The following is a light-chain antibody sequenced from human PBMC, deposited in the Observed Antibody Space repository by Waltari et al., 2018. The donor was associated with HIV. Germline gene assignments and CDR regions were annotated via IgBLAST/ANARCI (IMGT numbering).Light chain of an antibody. J-gene: IGLJ2*01. CDR3: GTWDRRLIAGV. V-gene: IGLV1-51*01. CDR2: EKN. CDR1: SPNLGNNY. Sequence: QSVMTPPPSVSAAPGQTGTLSCSGSSPNLGNNYVSWYQQLPGATPNLLVYEKNQRPSGIPDRFFGSKSGTAATLGITGRQTGDEADYYCGTWDRRLIAGVIGGGTTLTVL.